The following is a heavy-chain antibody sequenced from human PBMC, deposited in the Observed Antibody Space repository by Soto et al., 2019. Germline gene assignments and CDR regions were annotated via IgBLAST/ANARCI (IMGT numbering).Heavy chain of an antibody. D-gene: IGHD1-26*01. CDR2: IIPSPART. CDR3: ARDQVGASSFDY. V-gene: IGHV1-69*04. Sequence: ASVNVSCKASGGTFSNSPISWVRQIPGQGPEWMGRIIPSPARTIYSRKFRGRVTLTADKSTQTVYMTLSSLTTEDSGVYYCARDQVGASSFDYWG. J-gene: IGHJ4*01. CDR1: GGTFSNSP.